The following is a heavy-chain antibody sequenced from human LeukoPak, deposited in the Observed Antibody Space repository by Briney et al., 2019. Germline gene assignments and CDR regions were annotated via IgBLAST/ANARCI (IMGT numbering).Heavy chain of an antibody. J-gene: IGHJ4*02. CDR3: ARARKYSSSCDVDY. D-gene: IGHD6-13*01. CDR1: GFTFSSYS. V-gene: IGHV3-21*01. Sequence: GGSLRLSCAASGFTFSSYSMNWVRQAPGRGLEWVSSISSSSSYIYYADSVKGRFTISRDNAKNSLYLQMNSLRAEDTAVYYCARARKYSSSCDVDYWGQGTLVTVSS. CDR2: ISSSSSYI.